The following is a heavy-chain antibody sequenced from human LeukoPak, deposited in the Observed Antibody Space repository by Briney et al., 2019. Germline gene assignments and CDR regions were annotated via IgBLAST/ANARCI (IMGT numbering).Heavy chain of an antibody. V-gene: IGHV3-23*01. CDR2: ISGGGGTT. J-gene: IGHJ6*02. D-gene: IGHD2-2*01. CDR3: ARYCTTTSCYGRDYYYGMDV. CDR1: GFSFSNYV. Sequence: QPGGSLRLSCAASGFSFSNYVMTWVHLAPGKGLDWVSVISGGGGTTYYADSVKGRFTISRDNSKNTLYLQMNSLRVEDTAVYYCARYCTTTSCYGRDYYYGMDVWGQGTTVTVSS.